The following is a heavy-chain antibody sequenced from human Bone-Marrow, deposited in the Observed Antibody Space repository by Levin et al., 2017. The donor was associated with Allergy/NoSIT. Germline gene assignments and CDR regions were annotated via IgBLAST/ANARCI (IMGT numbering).Heavy chain of an antibody. Sequence: GSLRLSCTVYGGSFSGYYLNWIRQPPGKGLEWIGEINHSGITNYNPSLSTRVTISQDTSNKQISLRLTSVTAADTAVYYCSRGRSSYYPNDAFDIWGRGTLVTVSS. V-gene: IGHV4-34*01. J-gene: IGHJ3*02. CDR3: SRGRSSYYPNDAFDI. D-gene: IGHD1-26*01. CDR1: GGSFSGYY. CDR2: INHSGIT.